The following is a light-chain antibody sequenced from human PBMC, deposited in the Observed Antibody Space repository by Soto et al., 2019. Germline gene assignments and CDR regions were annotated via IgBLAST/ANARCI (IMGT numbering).Light chain of an antibody. J-gene: IGKJ1*01. CDR2: GAS. V-gene: IGKV3-15*01. Sequence: IVITQSPATLSVSPGERATLSCRASQSVSSTLAWYQQKPGQAPRLLIYGASTRATGIPARFSGSGSGTEFTLTISSLQSEDFAVYYCQQYNNWPRTFGQGTKVDIK. CDR1: QSVSST. CDR3: QQYNNWPRT.